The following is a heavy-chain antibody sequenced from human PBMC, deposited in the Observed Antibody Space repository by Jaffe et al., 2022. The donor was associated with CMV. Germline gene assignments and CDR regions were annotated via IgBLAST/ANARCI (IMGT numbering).Heavy chain of an antibody. D-gene: IGHD3-22*01. CDR2: ISYDGSNK. Sequence: QVQLVESGGGVVQPGRSLRLSCAASGFTFSSYGMHWVRQAPGKGLEWVAVISYDGSNKYYADSVKGRFTISRDNSKNTLYLQMNSLRAEDTAVYYCAKSLRPHYYDSSGHRGGWFDPWGQGTLVTVSS. V-gene: IGHV3-30*18. CDR1: GFTFSSYG. J-gene: IGHJ5*02. CDR3: AKSLRPHYYDSSGHRGGWFDP.